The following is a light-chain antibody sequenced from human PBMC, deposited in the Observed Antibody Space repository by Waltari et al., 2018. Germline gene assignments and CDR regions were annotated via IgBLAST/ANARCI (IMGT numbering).Light chain of an antibody. V-gene: IGKV1-5*03. CDR3: QQYNSYPWK. CDR2: KAS. Sequence: DIQMTQSPSTLSASVGDRVPITCRASQSISSWLAWYQQKPGKAPKVLIYKASSLESGVPSRFSGSGSGTEFTLTISSLQPDDFATYFCQQYNSYPWKFGQGTKVEIK. J-gene: IGKJ1*01. CDR1: QSISSW.